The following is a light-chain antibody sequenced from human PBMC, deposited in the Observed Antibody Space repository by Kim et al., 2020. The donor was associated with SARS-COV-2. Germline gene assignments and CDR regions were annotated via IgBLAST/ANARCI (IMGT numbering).Light chain of an antibody. CDR2: GAS. Sequence: PGEKATLSGRDIQSAGHNYLAWNQQKPGQAPRLLIYGASTRAPSIPNRFSGSGSGRDFTITISRLEPEDFALFYCQQYGSSPPITFGQGTRLDIK. J-gene: IGKJ5*01. CDR1: QSAGHNY. CDR3: QQYGSSPPIT. V-gene: IGKV3-20*01.